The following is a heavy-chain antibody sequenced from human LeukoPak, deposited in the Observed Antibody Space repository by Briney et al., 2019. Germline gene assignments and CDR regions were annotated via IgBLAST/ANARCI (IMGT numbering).Heavy chain of an antibody. CDR3: ARTRVAGTSGAFDI. CDR1: GYTFTTYW. J-gene: IGHJ3*02. D-gene: IGHD6-19*01. V-gene: IGHV5-51*01. CDR2: IYPGDSDT. Sequence: GESLKISCKGSGYTFTTYWISWVRQMPGKGLEWMGIIYPGDSDTRNRPPFQGRVTISVDKSISTAYLQWSSLKASDTAMYYCARTRVAGTSGAFDIWGQGTMVTVSS.